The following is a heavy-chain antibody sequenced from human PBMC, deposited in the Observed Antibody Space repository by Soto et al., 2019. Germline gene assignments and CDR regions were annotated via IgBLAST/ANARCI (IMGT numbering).Heavy chain of an antibody. CDR2: INHSGST. CDR3: ARGWTIFPPSDV. J-gene: IGHJ6*04. V-gene: IGHV4-34*01. CDR1: GGSFSGYY. Sequence: SETLSLTCAVYGGSFSGYYWIWIRQPPGKGLEWIGEINHSGSTNYNPSLKSRVTISVDTSKNQFSLKLSSVTAADTAVYYCARGWTIFPPSDVWGKGTTVTVSS. D-gene: IGHD3-3*01.